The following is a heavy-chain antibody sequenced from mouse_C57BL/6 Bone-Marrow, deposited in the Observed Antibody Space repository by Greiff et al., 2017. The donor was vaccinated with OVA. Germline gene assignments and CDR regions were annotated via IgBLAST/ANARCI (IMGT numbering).Heavy chain of an antibody. V-gene: IGHV3-2*02. CDR1: GYSITSDYA. CDR2: ISYSGST. J-gene: IGHJ2*01. Sequence: VQLQQSGPGLVKPSQSLSLTCTVTGYSITSDYAWNWIRQFPGNKLEWMGYISYSGSTSYNPSLKSRISITRDTSKNQFFLQLNSVTTEDTATYYCARKGLRVYDFDYWGQGTTLTVSS. CDR3: ARKGLRVYDFDY. D-gene: IGHD1-1*01.